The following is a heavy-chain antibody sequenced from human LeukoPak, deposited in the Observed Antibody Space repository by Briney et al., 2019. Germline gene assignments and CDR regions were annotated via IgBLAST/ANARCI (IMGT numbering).Heavy chain of an antibody. D-gene: IGHD3-16*02. CDR2: IYYSGST. CDR3: ARDRGSIVLVEYYYGYFMDV. Sequence: SETLSLTCTVSGGSISTYCWSWIRQPPGKGLEWLGYIYYSGSTNYNPSFKSGVTISVETSKNQFFLKLTSLTTADTAEYYCARDRGSIVLVEYYYGYFMDVWGKETTVTISS. CDR1: GGSISTYC. J-gene: IGHJ6*03. V-gene: IGHV4-59*01.